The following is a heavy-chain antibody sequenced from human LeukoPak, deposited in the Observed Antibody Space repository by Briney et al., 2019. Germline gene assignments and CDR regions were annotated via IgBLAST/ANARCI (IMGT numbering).Heavy chain of an antibody. D-gene: IGHD2-15*01. V-gene: IGHV3-48*03. CDR3: ASSPVVAEDFDY. Sequence: GGSLRLSCAPSGFTFSSYEMNWVRQAPGKGLEWVSYISSSGSTIYYADSVKGRFTISRDNAKNSLYLQMNSLRAEDTAVYYCASSPVVAEDFDYWGQGTLVTVSS. CDR1: GFTFSSYE. CDR2: ISSSGSTI. J-gene: IGHJ4*02.